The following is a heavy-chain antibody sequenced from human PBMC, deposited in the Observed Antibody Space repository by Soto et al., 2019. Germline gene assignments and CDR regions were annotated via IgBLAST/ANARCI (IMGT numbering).Heavy chain of an antibody. CDR2: ISGSGGST. Sequence: EVQLLESGGGLVQPGGSLRLSCAASGFTFSSYAMSWVRQAPGKGLEWVSAISGSGGSTYYADSVKGRFTISRDNSKNTLYLQMNSLRAEDTAVYYCAPTVTLTRGYFDYWGQGTLVTVSS. V-gene: IGHV3-23*01. CDR3: APTVTLTRGYFDY. D-gene: IGHD4-17*01. J-gene: IGHJ4*02. CDR1: GFTFSSYA.